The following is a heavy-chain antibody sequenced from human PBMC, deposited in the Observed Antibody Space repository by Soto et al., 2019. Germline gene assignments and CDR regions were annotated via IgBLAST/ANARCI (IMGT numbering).Heavy chain of an antibody. CDR3: TPYGQHRQNYYYYGVDR. J-gene: IGHJ6*01. CDR1: GYTFTSYG. D-gene: IGHD3-10*01. V-gene: IGHV1-18*01. Sequence: QVQLVQSGAEVKKPGGSVKVSCKASGYTFTSYGISWVRQAPGQGLEWMGWISAYTGNTNYAQKLQGRVTMTTDTTTSTAEMFMSRLRCIYTRKYYCTPYGQHRQNYYYYGVDRWGPGTT. CDR2: ISAYTGNT.